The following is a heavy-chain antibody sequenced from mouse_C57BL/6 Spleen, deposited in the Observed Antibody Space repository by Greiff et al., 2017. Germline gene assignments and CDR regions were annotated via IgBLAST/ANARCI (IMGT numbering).Heavy chain of an antibody. Sequence: QVHVKQSGAELVKPGASVKISCKASGYAFRSYWMNWVKQRPGKGLEWIGQIYPGDGDTNYNGKFKGKATLTADKSSSTAYMQLSSLTSEDSAVYFCARGGTTVVASYYYAMDYWGQGTSVTVSS. CDR3: ARGGTTVVASYYYAMDY. CDR2: IYPGDGDT. V-gene: IGHV1-80*01. D-gene: IGHD1-1*01. J-gene: IGHJ4*01. CDR1: GYAFRSYW.